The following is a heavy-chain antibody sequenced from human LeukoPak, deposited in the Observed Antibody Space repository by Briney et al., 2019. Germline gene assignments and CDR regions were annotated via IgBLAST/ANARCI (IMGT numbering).Heavy chain of an antibody. V-gene: IGHV3-7*01. CDR1: GFIFSDYW. CDR2: IKQDGSER. D-gene: IGHD6-13*01. Sequence: GGSLRLSCAASGFIFSDYWMGWVRQAPGKGLEWVANIKQDGSERYYVDSVKGRFTISRDNAKNSLYLQMNSLRAEDTAVYYCARDWRTSSCYLYRGQGTLVTVSS. J-gene: IGHJ4*02. CDR3: ARDWRTSSCYLY.